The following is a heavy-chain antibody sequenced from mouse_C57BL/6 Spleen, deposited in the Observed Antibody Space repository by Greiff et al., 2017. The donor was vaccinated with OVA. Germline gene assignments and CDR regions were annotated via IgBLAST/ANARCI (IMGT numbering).Heavy chain of an antibody. Sequence: VQLKQSGPELVKPGASVKISCKASGYSFTDYNMNWVKQSNGKSLEWIGVINPNYGTTSYNQKFKGKATLTVDQSSSTAYMQLNSLTSEDSAVYYCARSGAVVATDYFDYWGQGTTLTVSS. D-gene: IGHD1-1*01. J-gene: IGHJ2*01. V-gene: IGHV1-39*01. CDR3: ARSGAVVATDYFDY. CDR2: INPNYGTT. CDR1: GYSFTDYN.